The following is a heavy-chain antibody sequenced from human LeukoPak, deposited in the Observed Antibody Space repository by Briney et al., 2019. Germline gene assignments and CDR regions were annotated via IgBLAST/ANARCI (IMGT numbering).Heavy chain of an antibody. J-gene: IGHJ4*02. CDR3: ARRRRGYSGYLDY. D-gene: IGHD5-12*01. Sequence: SETLSLTCTVSGGSISSGDYYWSWIRQPPGKGLGWIGYIYYSGSTYYNPSLKSRVTISVDTSKNQFSLKLSSVTAADTAVYYCARRRRGYSGYLDYWGQGTLVTVSS. CDR1: GGSISSGDYY. V-gene: IGHV4-30-4*01. CDR2: IYYSGST.